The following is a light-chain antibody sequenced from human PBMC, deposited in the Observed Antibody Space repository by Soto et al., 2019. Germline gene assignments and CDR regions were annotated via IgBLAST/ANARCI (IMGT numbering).Light chain of an antibody. CDR2: EVI. J-gene: IGLJ2*01. CDR3: SSYTSSSTVV. V-gene: IGLV2-14*01. Sequence: QSALTQPASVSGSPGQSITISCTGTSSDVGGYNYVSWYQQYPGKAPKLMIYEVINRPSGVSNRFSGSKSGNTASLTISGLQAEDEADYYCSSYTSSSTVVFGGGTKVTVL. CDR1: SSDVGGYNY.